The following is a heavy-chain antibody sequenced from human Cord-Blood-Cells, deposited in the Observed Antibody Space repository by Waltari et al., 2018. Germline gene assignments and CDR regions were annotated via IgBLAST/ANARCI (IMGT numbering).Heavy chain of an antibody. CDR1: GFTFSSYA. D-gene: IGHD2-2*01. CDR3: AKGVDCSSTSCYWYFDL. J-gene: IGHJ2*01. Sequence: EVQLLESGGGLVQPGGSLRLSCAASGFTFSSYAMSWVRQAPGKGLGWVSAISGGGGSTYYADSVKGRFTISRDTSKNTLYLQMNSLRAEDTAVYYCAKGVDCSSTSCYWYFDLWGRGTLVTVSS. CDR2: ISGGGGST. V-gene: IGHV3-23*01.